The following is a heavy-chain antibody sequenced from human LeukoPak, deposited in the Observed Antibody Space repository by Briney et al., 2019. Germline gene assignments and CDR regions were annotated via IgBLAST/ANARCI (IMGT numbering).Heavy chain of an antibody. J-gene: IGHJ4*02. D-gene: IGHD3-22*01. CDR1: GYTFTSYD. CDR2: MNPNSGNT. Sequence: ASVKVSCKASGYTFTSYDINWVRQATGQGLEWMGWMNPNSGNTGYAQKFQGRVTITRNTSISTAYMELSSLRSEDTAVYYCATESAGYDSSGYLIIFDYWGQGTLVTVSS. CDR3: ATESAGYDSSGYLIIFDY. V-gene: IGHV1-8*03.